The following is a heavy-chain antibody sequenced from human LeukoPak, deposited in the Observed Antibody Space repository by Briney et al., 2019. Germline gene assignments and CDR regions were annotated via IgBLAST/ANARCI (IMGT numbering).Heavy chain of an antibody. Sequence: ASVKVSCKVSGYTLTELSMHWVRQAPGKGLEWMGGFDPEDGETIYAQKLQGRVTMTTDTSTSTAYMELRSLRSDDTAVYYCAVYAMMTDIDYWGQGTLVTVSS. CDR2: FDPEDGET. D-gene: IGHD2-8*01. CDR1: GYTLTELS. J-gene: IGHJ4*02. CDR3: AVYAMMTDIDY. V-gene: IGHV1-24*01.